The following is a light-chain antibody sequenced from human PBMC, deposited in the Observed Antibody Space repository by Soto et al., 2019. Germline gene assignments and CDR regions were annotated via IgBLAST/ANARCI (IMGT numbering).Light chain of an antibody. V-gene: IGKV1-5*03. CDR1: ESISSW. CDR3: QQYKSYPWT. J-gene: IGKJ1*01. CDR2: KAS. Sequence: DIQMTQSPSTLSTSVGDRVTITCRASESISSWLAWFQQKPGKAPEVLIYKASSLESGVPSRFSGSGSGTEFTLTISSLQPDDFATYYCQQYKSYPWTFGQGTKVEVK.